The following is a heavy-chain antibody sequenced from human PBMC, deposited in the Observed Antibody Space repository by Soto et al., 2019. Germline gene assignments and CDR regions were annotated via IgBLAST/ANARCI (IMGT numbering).Heavy chain of an antibody. J-gene: IGHJ4*02. Sequence: GGSVKVSCKASGYTFTSYAMHWVRQAPGQRLEWMGWINAGNGNTKYSQKFQGRVTVTKDTSASTAYMELSSLRSEDTAVYYCARDLGGWPDYWGQGTLVTVSS. CDR2: INAGNGNT. CDR1: GYTFTSYA. D-gene: IGHD2-15*01. CDR3: ARDLGGWPDY. V-gene: IGHV1-3*01.